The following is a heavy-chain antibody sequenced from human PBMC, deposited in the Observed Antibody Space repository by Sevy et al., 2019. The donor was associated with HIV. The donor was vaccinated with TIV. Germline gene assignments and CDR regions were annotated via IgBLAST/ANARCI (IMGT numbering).Heavy chain of an antibody. Sequence: GGSLRLSCAASGFTFSSYGMHWVRQAPGKGLEWVAVISYDGSNKYYADSVKGRFTISRDNSKNTLYLQMNSLRAEDTAVYYCAKALLISLTAGDYWGQGTLVTVSS. CDR3: AKALLISLTAGDY. CDR1: GFTFSSYG. D-gene: IGHD2-8*01. V-gene: IGHV3-30*18. J-gene: IGHJ4*02. CDR2: ISYDGSNK.